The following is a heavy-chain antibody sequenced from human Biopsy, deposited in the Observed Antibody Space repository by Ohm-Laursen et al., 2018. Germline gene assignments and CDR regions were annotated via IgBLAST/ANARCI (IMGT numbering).Heavy chain of an antibody. V-gene: IGHV3-9*01. Sequence: SLRLSCAASGFKFHDYAMHWVRQVPGKGLEWVSGIKWNSGKIDYADSVKGRFTISRDNAKNSLYLHMNSLRTEDSAFYYCARDTGTMVRGVLYQWGQGTQVTVSS. CDR3: ARDTGTMVRGVLYQ. D-gene: IGHD3-10*01. J-gene: IGHJ4*02. CDR2: IKWNSGKI. CDR1: GFKFHDYA.